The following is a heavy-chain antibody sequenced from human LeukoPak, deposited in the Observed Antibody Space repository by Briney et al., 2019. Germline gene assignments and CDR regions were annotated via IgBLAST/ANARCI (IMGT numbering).Heavy chain of an antibody. V-gene: IGHV3-53*04. Sequence: PGGSLRLSCAASGISVSNDYMSWVRQAPGKGLEWVSAIYADGYTRDAASVKGRFSISRHNSKNTVYLQMDNLRPEDTAVYYCARDRAVLRFLEWPTSDVWGQGTTVTVSS. CDR1: GISVSNDY. CDR2: IYADGYT. D-gene: IGHD3-3*01. J-gene: IGHJ6*02. CDR3: ARDRAVLRFLEWPTSDV.